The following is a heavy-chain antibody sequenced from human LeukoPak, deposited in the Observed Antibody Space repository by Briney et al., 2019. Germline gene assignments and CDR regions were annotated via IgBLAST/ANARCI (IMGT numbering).Heavy chain of an antibody. V-gene: IGHV4-59*01. CDR3: ARSEYSSSSGYFDY. CDR1: GGSFSGYY. CDR2: IYYSGST. D-gene: IGHD6-6*01. J-gene: IGHJ4*02. Sequence: PSETLSLTCAVYGGSFSGYYWSWIRQPPGKGLEWIGYIYYSGSTNYNPSLKSRVTILVDTSKNQFSLKLSSVTAADTAVYYCARSEYSSSSGYFDYWGQGTLVTVSS.